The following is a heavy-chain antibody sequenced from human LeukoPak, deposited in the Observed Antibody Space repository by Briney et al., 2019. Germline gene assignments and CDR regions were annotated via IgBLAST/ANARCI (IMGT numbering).Heavy chain of an antibody. Sequence: SGTLSLTCAVSGGSISSSNWCSWVRQPPGKGLEWIGEIYHSGSTNYNPSLKSRVTISVDKSKNQFSLKLSSVTAADTAVYYCARVGYYYDSSGYYRRLGYFDYWGQGTLVTVSS. CDR2: IYHSGST. J-gene: IGHJ4*02. V-gene: IGHV4-4*02. CDR3: ARVGYYYDSSGYYRRLGYFDY. CDR1: GGSISSSNW. D-gene: IGHD3-22*01.